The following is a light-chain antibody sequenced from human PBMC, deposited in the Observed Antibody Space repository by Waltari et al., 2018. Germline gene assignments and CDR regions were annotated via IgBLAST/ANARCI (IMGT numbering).Light chain of an antibody. CDR2: EGT. CDR3: CSFAGTSTPV. Sequence: QSALTQPASVSGSPGQSITISCTGTSSDVGNYNLVSWYQHHPGKAPKLMIYEGTKRPSGVSNPFSGSKSGNTASLTNSGLQAEDGADYYCCSFAGTSTPVFGGGTKLTVL. V-gene: IGLV2-23*01. CDR1: SSDVGNYNL. J-gene: IGLJ3*02.